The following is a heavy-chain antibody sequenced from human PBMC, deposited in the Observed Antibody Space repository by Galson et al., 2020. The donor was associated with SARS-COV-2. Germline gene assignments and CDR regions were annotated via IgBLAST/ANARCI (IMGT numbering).Heavy chain of an antibody. J-gene: IGHJ6*02. CDR1: GFTVSSNY. CDR2: IYSGGST. V-gene: IGHV3-53*01. Sequence: GESLKISCAASGFTVSSNYMSWVRQAPGKGLEWVSVIYSGGSTYYADSVKGRFTISRDNSKNTLYLQMNSLRAEDTAVYYCARDLYYYGMDVWGRGTTVTVSS. CDR3: ARDLYYYGMDV.